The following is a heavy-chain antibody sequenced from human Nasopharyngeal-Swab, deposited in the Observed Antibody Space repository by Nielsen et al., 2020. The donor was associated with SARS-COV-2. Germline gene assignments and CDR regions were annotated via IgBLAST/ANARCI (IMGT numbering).Heavy chain of an antibody. J-gene: IGHJ3*02. CDR1: GFTFDDYT. CDR3: AKGDTNGANDAFDI. V-gene: IGHV3-9*01. Sequence: SLKISCAASGFTFDDYTMHWVRQAPGKGLEWVSGINWNSGRKGYADSVKGRFTISRDNSKNTLSLQMNSLRAEDTAVYYCAKGDTNGANDAFDIWGQGTMVTVSS. CDR2: INWNSGRK. D-gene: IGHD2-8*01.